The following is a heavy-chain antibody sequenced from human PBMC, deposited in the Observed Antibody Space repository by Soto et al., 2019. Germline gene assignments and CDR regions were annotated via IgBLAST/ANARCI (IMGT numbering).Heavy chain of an antibody. CDR1: GFTFSDYY. V-gene: IGHV3-11*06. Sequence: AGGSLRLSCAASGFTFSDYYMIWIRQAPGKGLEWVSYISSSSSYTNYADSVKGRFTISRDNAKNSLYLQMNSLRAEDTAVYYCASPGPVYYDSSGYTDYWGQGTLVTVSS. J-gene: IGHJ4*02. CDR2: ISSSSSYT. CDR3: ASPGPVYYDSSGYTDY. D-gene: IGHD3-22*01.